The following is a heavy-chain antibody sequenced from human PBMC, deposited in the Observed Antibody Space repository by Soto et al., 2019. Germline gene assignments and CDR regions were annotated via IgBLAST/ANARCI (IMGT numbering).Heavy chain of an antibody. J-gene: IGHJ4*02. Sequence: QVHLVQSGAEVKKPGASVKVSCKGSGYGFTTYGITWVRQAPGQGLEWMAWISAHNGNTNYAQKLQGRVTVTRDTSTSTAYMELRSLRSDDTAVHYCARGGYGDYWGQGALVTVSS. V-gene: IGHV1-18*01. CDR2: ISAHNGNT. CDR3: ARGGYGDY. D-gene: IGHD1-1*01. CDR1: GYGFTTYG.